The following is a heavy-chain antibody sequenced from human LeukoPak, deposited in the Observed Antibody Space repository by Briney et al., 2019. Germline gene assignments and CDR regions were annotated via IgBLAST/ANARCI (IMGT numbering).Heavy chain of an antibody. D-gene: IGHD4-17*01. J-gene: IGHJ4*02. V-gene: IGHV3-74*01. Sequence: GGSLRLSCAASGFTFSNYWMHWVRQAPGKGLVWVSRINRDGRSTNYADSVKGRFTISRDNAKNTVFLQMNSLRAEDTAVYYCALPLRDGDFYFDYWGQGALVLVSS. CDR2: INRDGRST. CDR3: ALPLRDGDFYFDY. CDR1: GFTFSNYW.